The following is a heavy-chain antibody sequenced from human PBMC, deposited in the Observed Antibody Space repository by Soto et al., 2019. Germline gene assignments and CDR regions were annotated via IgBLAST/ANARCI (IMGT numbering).Heavy chain of an antibody. J-gene: IGHJ6*02. D-gene: IGHD2-8*01. CDR1: GFSFKYYA. CDR3: AKQHCIDGICYSNYYGLDA. Sequence: PGGSLRLSCEAFGFSFKYYAMSWVRQSPGKGLEWVSVISGRGADTNYADSVKGRLTVSRDNSKNTLFLQMMSLRVEDTAVYYCAKQHCIDGICYSNYYGLDAWGQGATVTVSS. CDR2: ISGRGADT. V-gene: IGHV3-23*01.